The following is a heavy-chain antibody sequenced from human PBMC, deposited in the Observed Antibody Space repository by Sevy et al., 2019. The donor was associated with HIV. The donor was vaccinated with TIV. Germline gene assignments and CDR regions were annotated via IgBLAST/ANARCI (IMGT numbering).Heavy chain of an antibody. J-gene: IGHJ4*02. D-gene: IGHD2-21*02. Sequence: GGSLRLSCAASGFTFSSYVMHWVRQAPGKGLEWVALIWYDGTIKYYADSVKGRFTISRDNSKETLFLQMNSLKPEDTAVYYCARGGGYCGGDCYSVDYWGQGALVTVSS. V-gene: IGHV3-33*08. CDR2: IWYDGTIK. CDR3: ARGGGYCGGDCYSVDY. CDR1: GFTFSSYV.